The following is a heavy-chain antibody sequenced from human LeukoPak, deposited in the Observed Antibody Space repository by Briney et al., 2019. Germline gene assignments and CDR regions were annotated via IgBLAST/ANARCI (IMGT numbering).Heavy chain of an antibody. Sequence: GGSLRLSCAASGFTFSSYGMHWVRQAPGKGLEWVAVIWYDGSNKYYADSVKGRFTISRDNSKNTLYLQMSSLRAEDTAVYYCAREMYSSSSNWFDPWGQGTLVTVSS. CDR1: GFTFSSYG. V-gene: IGHV3-33*01. CDR3: AREMYSSSSNWFDP. D-gene: IGHD6-6*01. J-gene: IGHJ5*02. CDR2: IWYDGSNK.